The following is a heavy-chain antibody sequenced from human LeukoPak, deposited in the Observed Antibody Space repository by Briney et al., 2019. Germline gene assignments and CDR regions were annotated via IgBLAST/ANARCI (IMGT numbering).Heavy chain of an antibody. CDR3: ARVSGSSWYWYYYMDV. CDR1: GFTFSRYW. CDR2: IKQDGSEK. J-gene: IGHJ6*03. Sequence: GGSLRLSRAASGFTFSRYWMSWVRQAPGKGLEWVANIKQDGSEKYYVDSVKGRFTISRDNAKNSLYLQMNSLRAEDTAVYYCARVSGSSWYWYYYMDVWGKGTTVTISS. V-gene: IGHV3-7*01. D-gene: IGHD6-13*01.